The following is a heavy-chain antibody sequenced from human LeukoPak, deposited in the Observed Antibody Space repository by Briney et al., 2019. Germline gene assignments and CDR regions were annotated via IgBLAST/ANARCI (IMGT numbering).Heavy chain of an antibody. CDR3: ARGLDWNYIGYFDY. CDR2: IRYDGSNK. CDR1: GFTFSSYG. J-gene: IGHJ4*02. D-gene: IGHD1-7*01. Sequence: GGSLRLSCAASGFTFSSYGMHWVRQAPGKGLEWVAFIRYDGSNKYYADSVKGRFTISRDNSKNTLYLQMNSLRAEDTAVYYCARGLDWNYIGYFDYWGQGTLVTVSS. V-gene: IGHV3-30*02.